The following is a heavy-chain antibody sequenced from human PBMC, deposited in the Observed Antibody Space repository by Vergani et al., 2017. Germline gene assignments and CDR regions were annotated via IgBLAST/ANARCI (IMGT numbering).Heavy chain of an antibody. V-gene: IGHV1-18*01. Sequence: QVQLVQSGAEVKKPGASVKVSCKASGYTFTSYGISWVRQAPGQGLEWMGWISAYNGNTTYAQKLQGRVTMTTDTSTSTAYMGLRSLSSDDTAVYCCARLGGSGWYDGYWFDPWGQGSLVTVSS. D-gene: IGHD6-19*01. CDR3: ARLGGSGWYDGYWFDP. CDR1: GYTFTSYG. CDR2: ISAYNGNT. J-gene: IGHJ5*02.